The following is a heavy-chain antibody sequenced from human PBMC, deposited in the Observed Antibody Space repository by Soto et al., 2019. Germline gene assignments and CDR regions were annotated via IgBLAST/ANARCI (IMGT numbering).Heavy chain of an antibody. CDR2: IYPGDSDT. CDR3: ARHGYYGSGSPTRNYYYYYGMGV. J-gene: IGHJ6*02. CDR1: GYSFTSYW. D-gene: IGHD3-10*01. V-gene: IGHV5-51*01. Sequence: PGESLRISCRVAGYSFTSYWIGWVRQMTGKDLEWMGIIYPGDSDTRYSPSFQGQVTISADKSIGTAYLQWSSLKASDTAMYYCARHGYYGSGSPTRNYYYYYGMGVWGQGTTVTGSS.